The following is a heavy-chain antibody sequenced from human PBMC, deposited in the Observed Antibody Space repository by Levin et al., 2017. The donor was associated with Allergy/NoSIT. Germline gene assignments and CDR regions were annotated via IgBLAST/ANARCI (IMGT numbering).Heavy chain of an antibody. CDR2: ISTYNGNT. J-gene: IGHJ4*02. Sequence: ASVKVSCKASGYTFSSYGITWVRQAPGQGLEWMGWISTYNGNTNYEQKFQGRVTMTTDTSTNTAYMELRSLRSDDTAMYYCLRDTRDLSVTGGPDYWGQGTLVTVSS. CDR1: GYTFSSYG. D-gene: IGHD6-19*01. CDR3: LRDTRDLSVTGGPDY. V-gene: IGHV1-18*01.